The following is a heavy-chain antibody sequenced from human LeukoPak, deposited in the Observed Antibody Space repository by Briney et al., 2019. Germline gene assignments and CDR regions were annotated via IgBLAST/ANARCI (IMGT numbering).Heavy chain of an antibody. CDR1: GFTFSSYD. CDR2: ISSNGGST. D-gene: IGHD4-23*01. V-gene: IGHV3-64*01. Sequence: PGGSLRLSCAASGFTFSSYDMHWVRQAPGKGLEYVSAISSNGGSTYYANSVKGRLTISRDNSNNTLYLQRGSLRAEDMAVYYCARGVKDHAFDIWGQGTMVTVSS. J-gene: IGHJ3*02. CDR3: ARGVKDHAFDI.